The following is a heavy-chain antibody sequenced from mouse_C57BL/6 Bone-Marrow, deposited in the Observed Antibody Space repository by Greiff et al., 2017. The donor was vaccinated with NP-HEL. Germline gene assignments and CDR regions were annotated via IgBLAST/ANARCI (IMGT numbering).Heavy chain of an antibody. Sequence: EVKLEESGGGLVKPGGSLKLSCAASGFTFSSYAMSWVRQTPEKRLEWVATISDGGSYTYYPDNVKGRFTISRDNAKNNLYLQMSHLKSEDTAMYYCARERGVFDYWGQGTTLTVSS. CDR3: ARERGVFDY. CDR1: GFTFSSYA. J-gene: IGHJ2*01. V-gene: IGHV5-4*01. CDR2: ISDGGSYT.